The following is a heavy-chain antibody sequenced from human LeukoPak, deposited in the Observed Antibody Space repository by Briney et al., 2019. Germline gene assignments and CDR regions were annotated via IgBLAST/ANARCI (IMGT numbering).Heavy chain of an antibody. V-gene: IGHV3-23*01. CDR2: VSSSGGST. D-gene: IGHD1-26*01. Sequence: GVSLRLSCAASGFTFSSYAMSWVRQAPGKGLEWVWTVSSSGGSTYFADSVKGRFTISRDNSRNTLYLQMNSLRAEDTAVYYCAKYSGTYYGGPHYFDYWGQGTLVTVSS. CDR3: AKYSGTYYGGPHYFDY. CDR1: GFTFSSYA. J-gene: IGHJ4*02.